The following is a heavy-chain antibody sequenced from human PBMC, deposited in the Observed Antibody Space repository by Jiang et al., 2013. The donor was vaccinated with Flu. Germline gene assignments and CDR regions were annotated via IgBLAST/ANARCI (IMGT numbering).Heavy chain of an antibody. Sequence: VKKPGESLRISCKGSGYSFTSYWISWVRQMPGKGLEWMGRIDPSDSYTNYSPSFQDHVTISADKSISTAYLQWSSLKASDTAMYYCARRNYDMLYYYGMDVWGQGTTVTVSS. J-gene: IGHJ6*02. CDR3: ARRNYDMLYYYGMDV. CDR1: GYSFTSYW. CDR2: IDPSDSYT. V-gene: IGHV5-10-1*01. D-gene: IGHD3-22*01.